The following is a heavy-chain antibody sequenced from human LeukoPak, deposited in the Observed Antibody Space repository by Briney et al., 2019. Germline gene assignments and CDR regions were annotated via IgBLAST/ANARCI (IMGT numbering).Heavy chain of an antibody. CDR2: INHSGST. Sequence: PSETLSLTCAVYGGSFSGYYWSWIRQPPGKGLEWIGEINHSGSTNYNPSLKSRVTISVDTSKNQFSLKLSSVTAADTAVYYCARALRERKQHKYTYYYYYMDVWGKGTTVTISS. CDR1: GGSFSGYY. V-gene: IGHV4-34*01. D-gene: IGHD6-13*01. CDR3: ARALRERKQHKYTYYYYYMDV. J-gene: IGHJ6*03.